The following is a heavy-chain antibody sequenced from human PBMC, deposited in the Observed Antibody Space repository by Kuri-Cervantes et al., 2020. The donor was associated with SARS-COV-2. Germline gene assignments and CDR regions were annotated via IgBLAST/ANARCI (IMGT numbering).Heavy chain of an antibody. Sequence: ASVKVSCKASGYTFTSYDINWVRQATGQGLEWMGWINAGNGNTKYSQKFQGRVTITRDTSASTAYMELSSLRSEDTAVYYCARDLYSGYDLSAHYYYYYGMDVWGQGTTVTVSS. CDR1: GYTFTSYD. CDR2: INAGNGNT. V-gene: IGHV1-3*01. CDR3: ARDLYSGYDLSAHYYYYYGMDV. J-gene: IGHJ6*02. D-gene: IGHD5-12*01.